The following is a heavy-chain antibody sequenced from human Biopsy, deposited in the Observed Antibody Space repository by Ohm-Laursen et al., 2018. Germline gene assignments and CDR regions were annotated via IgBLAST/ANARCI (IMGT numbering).Heavy chain of an antibody. CDR3: ARATNSTGWPYYYFYGMDV. D-gene: IGHD2/OR15-2a*01. CDR2: IYYSGST. Sequence: TLSLTCAVSGGSISSDYWGWIRQTPGKGLEWIGYIYYSGSTNYNPSLKSRVTISVDTSKNQFSLRLNSVTAADTAAYYCARATNSTGWPYYYFYGMDVWGQGTTVTVSS. CDR1: GGSISSDY. V-gene: IGHV4-59*01. J-gene: IGHJ6*02.